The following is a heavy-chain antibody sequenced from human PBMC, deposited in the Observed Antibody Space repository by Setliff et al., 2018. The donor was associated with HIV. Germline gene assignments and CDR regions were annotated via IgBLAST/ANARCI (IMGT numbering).Heavy chain of an antibody. CDR2: IYYSGST. V-gene: IGHV4-39*07. D-gene: IGHD6-13*01. J-gene: IGHJ4*02. CDR3: ARAPNIARNRWPYSSSAELHFDY. Sequence: PSETLSLTCTVSGGSISNSRYYWSWIRQPPGKGLEWIGSIYYSGSTYYNPSLKSRVSMSVDKSKNQFSLKLSSVTAADTAVYYCARAPNIARNRWPYSSSAELHFDYWGQGTLVTVSS. CDR1: GGSISNSRYY.